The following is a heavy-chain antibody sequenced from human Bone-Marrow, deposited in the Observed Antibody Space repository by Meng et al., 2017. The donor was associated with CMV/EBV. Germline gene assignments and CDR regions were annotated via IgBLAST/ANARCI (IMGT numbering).Heavy chain of an antibody. Sequence: SGGCISTSSYYWGWIRQPQGKGLEWIGNILYSGSTSYIPSLKSRVTISVDTSKNQFSLRLTSVTAADTAVYYCARISGGSGSFFDSWGQGTLVTVSS. CDR2: ILYSGST. CDR3: ARISGGSGSFFDS. D-gene: IGHD2-15*01. V-gene: IGHV4-39*07. J-gene: IGHJ4*02. CDR1: GGCISTSSYY.